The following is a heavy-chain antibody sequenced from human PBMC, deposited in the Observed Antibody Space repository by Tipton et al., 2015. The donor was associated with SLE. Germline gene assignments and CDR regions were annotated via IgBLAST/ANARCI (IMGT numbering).Heavy chain of an antibody. CDR3: ARDLVVGYYGMDV. CDR1: GFTFSSYW. J-gene: IGHJ6*02. Sequence: SLRLSCAASGFTFSSYWMHWVRQAPGKGLVWVSRINSDGSNTNFADAVRGRFTISRDNSKNTLYLQMNSLRAEDTAVYYCARDLVVGYYGMDVWGQGTTVTVSS. CDR2: INSDGSNT. V-gene: IGHV3-74*01. D-gene: IGHD2-15*01.